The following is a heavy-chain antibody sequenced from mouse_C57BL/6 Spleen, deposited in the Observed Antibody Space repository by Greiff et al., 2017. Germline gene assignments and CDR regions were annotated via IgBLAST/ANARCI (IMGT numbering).Heavy chain of an antibody. CDR1: GYSFTGYY. CDR2: INPSTGGT. J-gene: IGHJ1*03. D-gene: IGHD1-1*02. V-gene: IGHV1-42*01. CDR3: ARGVWSWGYFDV. Sequence: EVKLQQSGPELVKPGASVKISCKASGYSFTGYYMNWVKQSPEKSLEWIGEINPSTGGTTYNQKFKAKATLTVDKSSSTAYMQLKSLTSEDSAVYYCARGVWSWGYFDVWGTGTTVTVSS.